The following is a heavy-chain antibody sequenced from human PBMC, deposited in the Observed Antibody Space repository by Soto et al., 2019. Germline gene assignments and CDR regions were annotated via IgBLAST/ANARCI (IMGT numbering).Heavy chain of an antibody. CDR1: GFTFSSYN. Sequence: GSLRLSCAASGFTFSSYNMNWVRQAPGKGLEWVSGISGSGSSTYYADSVKGRFTISRDNSKNRMYLQVHSLRAEDTAAYYCAKAVTISGSFYYGMDVWGQGTTVTVSS. CDR3: AKAVTISGSFYYGMDV. V-gene: IGHV3-23*01. J-gene: IGHJ6*02. CDR2: ISGSGSST. D-gene: IGHD3-3*01.